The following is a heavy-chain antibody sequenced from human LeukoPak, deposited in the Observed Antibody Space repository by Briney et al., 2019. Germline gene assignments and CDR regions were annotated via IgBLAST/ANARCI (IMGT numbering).Heavy chain of an antibody. CDR2: ISDSGGST. J-gene: IGHJ4*02. Sequence: PGGSLRLSCSASGFPFSSYAMHWVRQAPGKGLEYVSAISDSGGSTYYADSVKGRFTISRDNSKNTLYLQMNSLRAENTAVYYCARGSGYSYGLPYYFDYWGQGTLVTVSS. D-gene: IGHD5-18*01. CDR3: ARGSGYSYGLPYYFDY. V-gene: IGHV3-64*04. CDR1: GFPFSSYA.